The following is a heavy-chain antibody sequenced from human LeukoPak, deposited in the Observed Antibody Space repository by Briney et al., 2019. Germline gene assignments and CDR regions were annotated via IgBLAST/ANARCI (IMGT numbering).Heavy chain of an antibody. D-gene: IGHD2-2*01. CDR3: ARNSDCSSTSCYPYYFDY. Sequence: ASVKVFCKDSGGTFSSYAISWVRQAPGQGLEWMGGIIPIFGTANYAQKFQGRVTITADESTSTAYMELSSLRSEDTAVYYCARNSDCSSTSCYPYYFDYWGQGTLVTVSS. CDR2: IIPIFGTA. CDR1: GGTFSSYA. V-gene: IGHV1-69*13. J-gene: IGHJ4*02.